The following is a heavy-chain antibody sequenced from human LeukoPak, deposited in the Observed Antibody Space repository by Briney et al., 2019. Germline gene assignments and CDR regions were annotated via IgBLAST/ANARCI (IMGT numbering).Heavy chain of an antibody. V-gene: IGHV3-53*01. Sequence: GGSLRLSCAASGFTVSSNCMSWVCQAPGKGLEWVSVIYSGGSTYYADSVKGRFTISRDNSKNTLYLQMNSLRAEDTAVYYCAKDSDIVVVVAATYDYWGQGTLVTVSS. CDR3: AKDSDIVVVVAATYDY. D-gene: IGHD2-15*01. J-gene: IGHJ4*02. CDR1: GFTVSSNC. CDR2: IYSGGST.